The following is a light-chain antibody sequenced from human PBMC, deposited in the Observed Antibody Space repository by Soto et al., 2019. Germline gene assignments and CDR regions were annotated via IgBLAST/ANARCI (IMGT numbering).Light chain of an antibody. CDR1: QSVSSSY. V-gene: IGKV3-20*01. J-gene: IGKJ2*01. CDR3: QQYGSSPRT. Sequence: ESGIMKKQSTLSLSPGERATLSCRASQSVSSSYLAWYQQKPGQAPRLLIYGASSRATGIPDRFSGSGSGTDFTLTISRLEPEDFAVYYCQQYGSSPRTFGQGTKVDIK. CDR2: GAS.